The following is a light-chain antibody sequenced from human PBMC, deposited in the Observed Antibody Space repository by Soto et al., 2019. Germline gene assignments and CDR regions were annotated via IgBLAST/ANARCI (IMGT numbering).Light chain of an antibody. CDR1: QSISSW. CDR2: KAS. Sequence: DIQLTQSPSTLSASVGDRVTITCRASQSISSWLAWYQQKPGKAPKLLVYKASILESGVPSRFSGSGSATEFTLTITTLQPDDFATYYCQQYEAYPLTFGGGTKVEI. V-gene: IGKV1-5*03. CDR3: QQYEAYPLT. J-gene: IGKJ4*01.